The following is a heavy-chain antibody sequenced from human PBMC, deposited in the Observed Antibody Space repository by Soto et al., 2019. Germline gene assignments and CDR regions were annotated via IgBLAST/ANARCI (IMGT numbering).Heavy chain of an antibody. CDR1: GGSISSGDYY. Sequence: PSETLSLTCTVSGGSISSGDYYWSWIRQPPGKGLEWIGYIYYSGSTYYNPSLKSRVTISVDTSKNQFSLKLSSVTAADTAVYYCARHSGYDRPGRFDYWGQGTLVTVSS. CDR3: ARHSGYDRPGRFDY. J-gene: IGHJ4*02. V-gene: IGHV4-30-4*01. CDR2: IYYSGST. D-gene: IGHD5-12*01.